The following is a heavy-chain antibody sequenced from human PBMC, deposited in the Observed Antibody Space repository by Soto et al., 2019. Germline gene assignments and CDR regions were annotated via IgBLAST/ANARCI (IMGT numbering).Heavy chain of an antibody. V-gene: IGHV5-51*01. D-gene: IGHD2-2*02. CDR1: GYTFTSYW. J-gene: IGHJ6*02. CDR2: IYPGDSDT. Sequence: GESLKISCKGSGYTFTSYWIGWVRQMPGKGLEWMGIIYPGDSDTRYSPSFQGQVTISADKSISTAYLQWSSLKASDTAMYYCARHGCSSTSCYTFYYYGMDVWGQGTTVTVSS. CDR3: ARHGCSSTSCYTFYYYGMDV.